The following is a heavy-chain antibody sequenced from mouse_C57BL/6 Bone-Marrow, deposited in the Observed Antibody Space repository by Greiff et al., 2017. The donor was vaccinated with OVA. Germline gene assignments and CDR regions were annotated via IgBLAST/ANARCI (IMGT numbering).Heavy chain of an antibody. J-gene: IGHJ2*01. V-gene: IGHV14-4*01. CDR3: TTYRY. CDR2: IDPENGDT. CDR1: GYTFTSYW. Sequence: VQLQQPGAELVKPGASVKMSCKASGYTFTSYWITWVKQRPEQGLEWIGWIDPENGDTEYASKFQGKATITADTSSNTAYLQLSSLTSEDTAVYYCTTYRYWGQGTTLTVSS.